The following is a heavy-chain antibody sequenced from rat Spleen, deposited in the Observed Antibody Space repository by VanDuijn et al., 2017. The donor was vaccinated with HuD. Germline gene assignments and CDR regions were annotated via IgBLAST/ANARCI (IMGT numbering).Heavy chain of an antibody. CDR2: IIYDGSST. J-gene: IGHJ2*01. CDR3: VKEEIGVRD. CDR1: GFTFSDYA. V-gene: IGHV5-17*01. Sequence: EVQLVESGGGLVQPGRSLKLSCAASGFTFSDYAMAWVRQAPKKGLEWVATIIYDGSSTYYRDAVKGRFTLSRDNAKSTLYLQMDSLRAEETTIYYCVKEEIGVRDWGQGVMVTVSS. D-gene: IGHD4-3*01.